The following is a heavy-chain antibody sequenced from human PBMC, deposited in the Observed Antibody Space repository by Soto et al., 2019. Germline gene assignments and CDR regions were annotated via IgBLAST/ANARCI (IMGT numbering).Heavy chain of an antibody. CDR1: GGSISSSNW. D-gene: IGHD1-26*01. J-gene: IGHJ6*02. CDR3: ARVLRDPILLWGYGMDV. CDR2: IYHRGST. V-gene: IGHV4-4*02. Sequence: QVQLQESGPRLVKPSGTLSLTCAVSGGSISSSNWWSWVRQPPGKGLEWIGKIYHRGSTNNTPALRRRVTISVDKTKNQFSLQLSSVTAAGTAVYDCARVLRDPILLWGYGMDVWGQGPTVTVSS.